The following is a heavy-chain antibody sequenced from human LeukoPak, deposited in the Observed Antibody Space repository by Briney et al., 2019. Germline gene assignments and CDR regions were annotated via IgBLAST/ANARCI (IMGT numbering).Heavy chain of an antibody. CDR3: ARGGATVTTPFDY. J-gene: IGHJ4*02. CDR1: GGSISSHY. Sequence: SETLSLTCTVSGGSISSHYWSWIRQPPGKGLEWIGYIYYSGSTNYNPSLKSRVTISVDTSKNQFSLKLSSVTAADTAVYYCARGGATVTTPFDYWGQGTLVTVSS. D-gene: IGHD4-11*01. CDR2: IYYSGST. V-gene: IGHV4-59*11.